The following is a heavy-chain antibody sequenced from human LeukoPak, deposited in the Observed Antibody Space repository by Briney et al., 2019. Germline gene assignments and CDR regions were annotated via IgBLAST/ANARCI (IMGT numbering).Heavy chain of an antibody. J-gene: IGHJ4*02. Sequence: ASETLSLTCTVSGGSISSSSYYWGWIRQPPGKGLEWIGSIYYSGSTYYNPSLKSRVTISVDTSKNQFSLKLSSVTAADTAVYYCARHTANWSSGYYFDYWGQGTLVTVSS. V-gene: IGHV4-39*01. CDR3: ARHTANWSSGYYFDY. D-gene: IGHD1-1*01. CDR1: GGSISSSSYY. CDR2: IYYSGST.